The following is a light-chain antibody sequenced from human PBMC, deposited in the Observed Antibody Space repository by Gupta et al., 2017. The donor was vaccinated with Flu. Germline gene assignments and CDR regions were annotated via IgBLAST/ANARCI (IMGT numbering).Light chain of an antibody. CDR2: AAS. Sequence: PSFLSASVGDRVTTTCRASQAIRDYGAWYQQKPGMAPKLLIYAASTLQTGVPSRFSGSGSGTECMLTISSLQPEDFATYYCQQLSSYPRSCGQGTKVEFK. V-gene: IGKV1-9*01. CDR3: QQLSSYPRS. J-gene: IGKJ1*01. CDR1: QAIRDY.